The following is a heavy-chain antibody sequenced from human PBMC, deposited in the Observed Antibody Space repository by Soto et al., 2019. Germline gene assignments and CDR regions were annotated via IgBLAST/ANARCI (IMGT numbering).Heavy chain of an antibody. CDR2: ISGGGDAT. CDR3: ARKVSGSTGRPDLWYFDL. V-gene: IGHV3-23*01. CDR1: GFNFSGYA. J-gene: IGHJ2*01. Sequence: EVQLLDSGGGFVQPGGSLRLSCAASGFNFSGYALTWVRQAPGKGLEWVSAISGGGDATFYADPVKGRFTISRDNSKNTLYLQMNTLRAEDTAVYYCARKVSGSTGRPDLWYFDLWGRGTLVTVSS. D-gene: IGHD3-10*01.